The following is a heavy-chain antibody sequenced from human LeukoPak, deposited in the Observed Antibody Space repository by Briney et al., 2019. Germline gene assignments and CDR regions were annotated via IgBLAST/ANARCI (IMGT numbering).Heavy chain of an antibody. CDR3: ARALRFLEYISDI. Sequence: ASVKVSCKASGYTFTSYDINWVRQATGQGLEWMGWMNPNSGNTGYAQKFQGRVTMTRNTSISTAYMELSSLRSEDTAVYYCARALRFLEYISDIWGQGTMVTVSS. CDR2: MNPNSGNT. D-gene: IGHD3-3*01. V-gene: IGHV1-8*01. CDR1: GYTFTSYD. J-gene: IGHJ3*02.